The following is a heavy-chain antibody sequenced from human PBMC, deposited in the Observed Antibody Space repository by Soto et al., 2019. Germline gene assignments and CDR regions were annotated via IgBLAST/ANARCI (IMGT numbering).Heavy chain of an antibody. D-gene: IGHD3-16*01. CDR2: IYWDDNK. CDR1: GFSLSTSGVG. CDR3: ALITLTSAPLFDP. V-gene: IGHV2-5*02. J-gene: IGHJ5*02. Sequence: QITLKESSPALVKPTQALTLTCTFSGFSLSTSGVGVGWIRQPPGKALKWLAVIYWDDNKRYSPSLMGRSTISQDTSSGNVVLTPATRSPVDTSPSFCALITLTSAPLFDPRCHGTMFTVAS.